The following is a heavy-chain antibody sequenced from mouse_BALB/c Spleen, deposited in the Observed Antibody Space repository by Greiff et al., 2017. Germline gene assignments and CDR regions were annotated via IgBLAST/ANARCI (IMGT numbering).Heavy chain of an antibody. J-gene: IGHJ4*01. Sequence: EVHLVESGGGLVKPGGSLKLSCAASGFTFSDYYMYWVRQTPEKRLEWVATISDGGSYTYYPDSVKGRFTISRDNAKNNLYLQMSSLKSEDTAMYYCARGATDYAMDYWGQGTSVTVSS. CDR3: ARGATDYAMDY. V-gene: IGHV5-4*02. CDR2: ISDGGSYT. CDR1: GFTFSDYY.